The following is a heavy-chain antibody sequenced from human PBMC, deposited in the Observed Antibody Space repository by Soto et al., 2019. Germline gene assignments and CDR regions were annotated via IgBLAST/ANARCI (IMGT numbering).Heavy chain of an antibody. V-gene: IGHV4-59*01. CDR2: VYYSGST. J-gene: IGHJ4*02. Sequence: ETLSLTCTLSGGSISGYYWSWIRQPPGKGLEWIGYVYYSGSTKYNPSLESRVTISVDMSNNQFSLMLTSVTAADTAVYYCAKYRRTDAEGYRLDFWGQGTLVTVSS. CDR3: AKYRRTDAEGYRLDF. CDR1: GGSISGYY. D-gene: IGHD5-12*01.